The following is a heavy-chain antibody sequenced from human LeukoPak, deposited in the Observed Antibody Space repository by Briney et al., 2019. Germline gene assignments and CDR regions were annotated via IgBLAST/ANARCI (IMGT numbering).Heavy chain of an antibody. J-gene: IGHJ4*02. Sequence: PSETLSLTCTVSGGSISRYYWSWIRQSPGRGLDLIAYIYYSGTTNYNPSLESRVTISVDTSKSQFSLKLNSVTAADTAVYYCAGGGYCSRASCFAPLFDFWGQGALVTVSS. CDR2: IYYSGTT. CDR1: GGSISRYY. CDR3: AGGGYCSRASCFAPLFDF. D-gene: IGHD2-2*01. V-gene: IGHV4-59*01.